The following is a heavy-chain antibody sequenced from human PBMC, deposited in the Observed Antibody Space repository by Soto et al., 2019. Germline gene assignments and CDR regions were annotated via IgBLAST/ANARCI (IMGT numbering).Heavy chain of an antibody. V-gene: IGHV1-18*01. CDR3: AIFLPGIAVAGTKDNWFDP. Sequence: ASVKVSCKASGYTLTSYGISWVRQAPGQGLEWMGWISAYNGNTNYAQKLQGRVTMTTDTSTSTAYMELRSLRSDDTAVYYCAIFLPGIAVAGTKDNWFDPWGQGTLVTVSS. CDR2: ISAYNGNT. CDR1: GYTLTSYG. D-gene: IGHD6-19*01. J-gene: IGHJ5*02.